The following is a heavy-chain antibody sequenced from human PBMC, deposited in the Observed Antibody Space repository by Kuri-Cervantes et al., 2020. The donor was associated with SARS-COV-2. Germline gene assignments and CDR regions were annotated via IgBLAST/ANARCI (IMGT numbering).Heavy chain of an antibody. CDR3: ARDAYPYSSSSSFSDV. CDR2: IKQDGSEK. D-gene: IGHD6-6*01. Sequence: GESLKISCTASGSTFGDYAMSWARQAPGKGLEWVANIKQDGSEKYYVDSVKGRFTISRDNAKNSLYLQMNSLRAEDTAVYYCARDAYPYSSSSSFSDVWGKGTTVTVSS. V-gene: IGHV3-7*01. J-gene: IGHJ6*04. CDR1: GSTFGDYA.